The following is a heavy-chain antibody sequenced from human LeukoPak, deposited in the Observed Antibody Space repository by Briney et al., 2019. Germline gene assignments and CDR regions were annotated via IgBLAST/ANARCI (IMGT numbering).Heavy chain of an antibody. CDR2: ISYDGSNK. V-gene: IGHV3-30*18. CDR3: AKGGYCTNGVCPSPFDY. D-gene: IGHD2-8*01. CDR1: GFTFSSYG. J-gene: IGHJ4*02. Sequence: PGRSLRLSCAASGFTFSSYGMHWVRQAPGKGLEWVAVISYDGSNKYYADSVKGRFTISRDNSKNTLYLQMNSLRAEDTAVYYCAKGGYCTNGVCPSPFDYWGQGTLVTVSS.